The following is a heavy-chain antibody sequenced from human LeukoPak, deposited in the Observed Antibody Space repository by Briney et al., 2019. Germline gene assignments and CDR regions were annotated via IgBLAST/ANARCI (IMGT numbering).Heavy chain of an antibody. CDR1: GGSISSYY. J-gene: IGHJ1*01. CDR3: ARVLRGYSGYDLGLIQH. V-gene: IGHV4-59*01. Sequence: PSETLSPTCTVSGGSISSYYWSWIRQPPGKGLEWIGYMYYSGSTNYNPSLKSRVTISVDTSKNQFSLKLSSVTAADTAVYYCARVLRGYSGYDLGLIQHWGQGTLVTVSS. D-gene: IGHD5-12*01. CDR2: MYYSGST.